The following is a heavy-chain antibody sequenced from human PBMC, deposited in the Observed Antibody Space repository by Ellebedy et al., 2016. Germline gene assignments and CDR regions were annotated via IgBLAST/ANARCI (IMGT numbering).Heavy chain of an antibody. J-gene: IGHJ4*02. V-gene: IGHV4-59*12. CDR1: GGSISSYY. CDR3: ARGWACSSTSCPPDY. CDR2: IYYSGST. D-gene: IGHD2-2*01. Sequence: SETLSLTXTVSGGSISSYYWSWIRQPPGKGLEWIGYIYYSGSTNYNPSLKSRVTISVDTSKNQFSLKLSSVTAADTAVYYCARGWACSSTSCPPDYWGQGTLVTVSS.